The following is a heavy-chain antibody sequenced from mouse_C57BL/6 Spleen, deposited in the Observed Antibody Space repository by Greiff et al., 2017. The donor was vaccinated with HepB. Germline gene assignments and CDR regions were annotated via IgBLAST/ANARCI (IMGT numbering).Heavy chain of an antibody. CDR1: GYTFTEYT. Sequence: QVQLKESGAELVKPGASVKLSCKASGYTFTEYTIHWVKQRSGQGLEWIGWFYPGSGSIKYNEKFKDKATLTADKSSSTVYMELSRLKSEDSAVYFCARHEEGSGYPYAMDYWGQGTSVTVSS. CDR2: FYPGSGSI. D-gene: IGHD3-2*02. J-gene: IGHJ4*01. V-gene: IGHV1-62-2*01. CDR3: ARHEEGSGYPYAMDY.